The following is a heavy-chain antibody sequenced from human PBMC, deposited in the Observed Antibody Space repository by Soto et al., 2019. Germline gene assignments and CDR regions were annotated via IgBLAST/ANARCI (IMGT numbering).Heavy chain of an antibody. CDR3: ARHLGGSSNFY. D-gene: IGHD3-16*01. CDR2: INHRGST. CDR1: GESFRGYY. J-gene: IGHJ4*02. Sequence: SETLSLTCAVYGESFRGYYWSWIRQPPGKGLEWIGEINHRGSTNHNPSLKSRVTTSVDTSKNQFSLNLNSVTAADTAVYYCARHLGGSSNFYWGQGTLVTVSS. V-gene: IGHV4-34*01.